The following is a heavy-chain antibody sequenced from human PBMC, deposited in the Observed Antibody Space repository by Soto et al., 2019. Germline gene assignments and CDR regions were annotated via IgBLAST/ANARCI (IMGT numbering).Heavy chain of an antibody. CDR3: ARGLREQLERAFDY. V-gene: IGHV4-30-4*01. Sequence: PSETLSLTCTVSGGSISSGDYYWSWIRQPPGKGLEWIGYIYHSGSTYYNPSLKSRVTISVDTSKNQFSLKLSSVTAADTAVYYCARGLREQLERAFDYWGQGTLVTVSS. CDR2: IYHSGST. J-gene: IGHJ4*02. D-gene: IGHD6-13*01. CDR1: GGSISSGDYY.